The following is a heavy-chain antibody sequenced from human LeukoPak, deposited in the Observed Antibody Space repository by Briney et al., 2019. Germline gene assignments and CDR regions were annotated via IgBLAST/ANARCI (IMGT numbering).Heavy chain of an antibody. CDR3: ARSYYYDSSHTADY. CDR2: IWYDGSNK. V-gene: IGHV3-33*01. Sequence: PGRSLRLSCAASGFTFSNYGMHWVRQAPGKGLEWVAYIWYDGSNKYYTDSVKGRFTISRDNSENTLYLQMSSLRAEDTAVYYCARSYYYDSSHTADYWGQGTLVTVSS. CDR1: GFTFSNYG. J-gene: IGHJ4*02. D-gene: IGHD3-22*01.